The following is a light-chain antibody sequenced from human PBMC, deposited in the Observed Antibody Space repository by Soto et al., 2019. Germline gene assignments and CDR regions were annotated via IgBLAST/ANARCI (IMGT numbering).Light chain of an antibody. J-gene: IGKJ3*01. Sequence: EMVLTQSPGTLSLSPGERATLSCRASQSVSSSYLAWYQQKPGQAPRLLVYGASSRATGIPDRFRGSASGTHFPLTNSRLEREDFAVYYCQQVGDSRFTFGPGTQVDVK. CDR1: QSVSSSY. CDR3: QQVGDSRFT. CDR2: GAS. V-gene: IGKV3-20*01.